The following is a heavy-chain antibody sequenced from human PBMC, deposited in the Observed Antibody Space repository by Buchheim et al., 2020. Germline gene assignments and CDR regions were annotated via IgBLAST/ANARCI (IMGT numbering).Heavy chain of an antibody. J-gene: IGHJ6*02. CDR3: AKDVLMVYATLYYYYGMDV. CDR2: IRYDGSNK. Sequence: QVQLVESGGGVVQPGRSLRLSCAASGFTFSSYGMHWVRQAPGKGLEWVAFIRYDGSNKYYADSVKGRFTISRDNSNNTLYLQMNSLRAEDTAVYYRAKDVLMVYATLYYYYGMDVWGQGTT. D-gene: IGHD2-8*01. V-gene: IGHV3-30*02. CDR1: GFTFSSYG.